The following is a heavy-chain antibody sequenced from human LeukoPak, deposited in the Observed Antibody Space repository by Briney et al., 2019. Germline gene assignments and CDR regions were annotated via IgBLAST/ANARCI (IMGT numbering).Heavy chain of an antibody. D-gene: IGHD3-16*01. CDR3: ARSLIPGRWYFDL. J-gene: IGHJ2*01. CDR1: GFTFSSFP. CDR2: ISTDGSYK. Sequence: QPGKSLRLSCAVSGFTFSSFPFHWVRQAPGKGLEWVAAISTDGSYKYHGDSVKGRFTISRDNPMNTLYLQMNGLRPDDTAVYYCARSLIPGRWYFDLWGRGILVTVSS. V-gene: IGHV3-30*04.